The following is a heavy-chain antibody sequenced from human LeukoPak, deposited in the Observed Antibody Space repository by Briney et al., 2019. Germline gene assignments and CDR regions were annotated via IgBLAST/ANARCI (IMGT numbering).Heavy chain of an antibody. CDR1: GFTFSGSA. CDR3: TGLADGSGKFDL. D-gene: IGHD3-10*01. CDR2: IWSRPNSYAT. V-gene: IGHV3-73*01. J-gene: IGHJ5*02. Sequence: GGSLRLSCAASGFTFSGSAMHWVRQASGKELEWIGRIWSRPNSYATAYAASVKGRFTISRDDSINTAYLQMNSLKTEDTALYYCTGLADGSGKFDLWGQGTLVTVSS.